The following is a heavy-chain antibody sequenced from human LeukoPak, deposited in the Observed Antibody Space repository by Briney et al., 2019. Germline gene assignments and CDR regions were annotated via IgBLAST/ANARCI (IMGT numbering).Heavy chain of an antibody. CDR2: INHSGST. D-gene: IGHD3-10*01. V-gene: IGHV4-34*01. J-gene: IGHJ6*02. CDR3: ARVRKRPSYYYGSGSYLDYYYGMDV. Sequence: SETLSLTCAVYGGSFSGYCWSWIRQPPGKGLEWIGEINHSGSTNYNPSLKSRVTISVDTSKNQFSLKLSSATAADTAVYYCARVRKRPSYYYGSGSYLDYYYGMDVWGQGTTVTVSS. CDR1: GGSFSGYC.